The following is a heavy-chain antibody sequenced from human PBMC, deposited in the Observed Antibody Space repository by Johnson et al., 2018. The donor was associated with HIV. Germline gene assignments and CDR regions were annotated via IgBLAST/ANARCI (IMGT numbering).Heavy chain of an antibody. D-gene: IGHD1-26*01. CDR1: GFIFSSYW. V-gene: IGHV3-30*18. Sequence: VQLVESGGGLVQPGGSLRLSCAASGFIFSSYWMSLVRQAPGKGLEWVAVISYDGSNKYYADSVKGRFTISRDNSKNTLYLQMNSLRAEDTAVYYCAKDWSRTVGATLGPGAFDIWGQGTMVTVSS. CDR2: ISYDGSNK. CDR3: AKDWSRTVGATLGPGAFDI. J-gene: IGHJ3*02.